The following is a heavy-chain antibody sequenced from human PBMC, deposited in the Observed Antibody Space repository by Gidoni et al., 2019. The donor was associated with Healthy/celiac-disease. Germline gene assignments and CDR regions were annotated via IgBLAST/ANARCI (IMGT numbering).Heavy chain of an antibody. CDR2: ISSSSGYI. D-gene: IGHD3-3*01. Sequence: EVQLVESGGGLVKPGGSLRLSCSASGFTFSSYSMNWVRQAPGKGLEWVSSISSSSGYIYYADSVKGRFTISRDNAKNSLYLQMNSLRVEDTAVNYCARFLTIFGVVIRNDGGGMDVWGQGTTVTVSS. CDR1: GFTFSSYS. CDR3: ARFLTIFGVVIRNDGGGMDV. V-gene: IGHV3-21*01. J-gene: IGHJ6*02.